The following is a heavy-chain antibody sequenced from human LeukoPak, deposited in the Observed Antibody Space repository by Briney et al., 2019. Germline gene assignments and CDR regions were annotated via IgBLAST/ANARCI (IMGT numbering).Heavy chain of an antibody. J-gene: IGHJ4*02. V-gene: IGHV3-48*01. Sequence: PGGSLRLSCAASGFTFSSYSMNWVRQAPGKGLEWVSYISSSSKTIYYADSVKGRFTISRDNAKNSLYLQMNSLRAEDTAVYYCAKDRDYGSALDYWGQGTLVTVSS. CDR1: GFTFSSYS. CDR2: ISSSSKTI. CDR3: AKDRDYGSALDY. D-gene: IGHD3-10*01.